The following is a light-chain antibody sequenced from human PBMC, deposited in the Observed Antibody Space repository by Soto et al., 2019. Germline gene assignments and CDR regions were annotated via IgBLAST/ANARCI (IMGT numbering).Light chain of an antibody. J-gene: IGKJ2*01. CDR1: QSVSSSY. CDR2: GAS. Sequence: MVLAPSAGRLSLSPGERATLSCRASQSVSSSYLAWYQQKPGQAPRLLIYGASSRATGIPDRFSGSGSGTDFTLTIGRLEPEDFAVYYCQQDGSSPRTLGQGTKVDIK. CDR3: QQDGSSPRT. V-gene: IGKV3-20*01.